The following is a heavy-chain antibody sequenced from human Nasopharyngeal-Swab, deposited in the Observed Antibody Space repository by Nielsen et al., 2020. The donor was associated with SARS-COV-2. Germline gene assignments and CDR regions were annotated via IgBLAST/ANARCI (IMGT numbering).Heavy chain of an antibody. Sequence: GGSLRLSCAAPGFTFSSYWMSWVRQAPGKGLEWVANIKQDGSEKYYVDFVRGRFTISRDNAKNSLYLQMNSLRAEDTAVYYCARNYYDSGGPGDAFDIWGQGTMVTVSS. V-gene: IGHV3-7*03. CDR1: GFTFSSYW. CDR3: ARNYYDSGGPGDAFDI. J-gene: IGHJ3*02. CDR2: IKQDGSEK. D-gene: IGHD3-22*01.